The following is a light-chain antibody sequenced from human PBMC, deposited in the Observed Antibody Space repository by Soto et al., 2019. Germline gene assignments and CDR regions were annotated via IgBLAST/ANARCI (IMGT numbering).Light chain of an antibody. CDR1: QSISSY. CDR3: QQGYSTPTFT. Sequence: DIQMTQSPSSLSASVGDRVTITCRASQSISSYLNWYQQKPGKAPKLLIYAASSLQSGVPSRFSGSGSGTDFTLTISSLQPEDFATYYCQQGYSTPTFTFGPGTKVDIK. V-gene: IGKV1-39*01. CDR2: AAS. J-gene: IGKJ3*01.